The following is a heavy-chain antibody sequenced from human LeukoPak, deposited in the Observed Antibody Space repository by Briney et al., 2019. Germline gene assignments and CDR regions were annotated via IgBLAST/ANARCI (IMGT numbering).Heavy chain of an antibody. D-gene: IGHD5-18*01. V-gene: IGHV3-48*02. Sequence: GGSLRLSCAASGFSVSSNYLSWVRQAPGKGLEWVSYISSSSSTIYYADSVKGRFTISRDNAKNSLYLQMNSLRDEDTAVYYCAREGYSYGLEDYWGQGTLVTVSS. CDR1: GFSVSSNY. J-gene: IGHJ4*02. CDR2: ISSSSSTI. CDR3: AREGYSYGLEDY.